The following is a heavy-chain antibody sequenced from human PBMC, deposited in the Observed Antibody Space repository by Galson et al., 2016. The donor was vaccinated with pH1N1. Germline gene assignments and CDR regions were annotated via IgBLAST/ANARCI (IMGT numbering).Heavy chain of an antibody. CDR1: GGKFSSSG. CDR2: IIPIFGTS. CDR3: AREDYYDTDLSDWYFDL. V-gene: IGHV1-69*01. J-gene: IGHJ2*01. Sequence: CKASGGKFSSSGINWVRQAPGQGLEWMGGIIPIFGTSKYAQKFQGRVTITADESTTTAYMELSRLISEDTAVYYYAREDYYDTDLSDWYFDLWGRGTLVTVSS. D-gene: IGHD3-22*01.